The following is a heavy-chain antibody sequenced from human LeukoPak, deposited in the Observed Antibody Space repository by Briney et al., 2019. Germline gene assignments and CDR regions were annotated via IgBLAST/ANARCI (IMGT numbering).Heavy chain of an antibody. V-gene: IGHV1-2*02. J-gene: IGHJ4*02. CDR2: INPNTGDT. Sequence: ASVKVSCKASGYTFTGYYMHWVRKTPGQGLEWMGWINPNTGDTNYGREFQGRVTMTRDTSINTAYMELRSLRSDDTAVYYCARSRRVGNGEYPDYWGQGTLVTVSS. CDR3: ARSRRVGNGEYPDY. D-gene: IGHD3-10*01. CDR1: GYTFTGYY.